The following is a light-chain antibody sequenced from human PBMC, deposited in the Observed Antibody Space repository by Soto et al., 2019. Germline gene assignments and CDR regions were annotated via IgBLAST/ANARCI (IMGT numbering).Light chain of an antibody. CDR3: QQLNSYPLP. CDR1: QGISSY. CDR2: AAS. Sequence: IHLTQSPSSLSASLGDRVTITCRSSQGISSYLAWYQQKPGKAPKLLIYAASTWQSGVPSRFSGSGSGTDFTLTISSLQSEDFATYYCQQLNSYPLPFGGGTKVDIK. V-gene: IGKV1-9*01. J-gene: IGKJ4*01.